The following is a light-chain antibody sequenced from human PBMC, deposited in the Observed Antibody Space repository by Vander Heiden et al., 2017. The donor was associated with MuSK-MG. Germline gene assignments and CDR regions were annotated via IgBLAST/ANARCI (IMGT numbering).Light chain of an antibody. J-gene: IGKJ4*01. CDR2: WAS. CDR1: QSVLYTDNNKNY. V-gene: IGKV4-1*01. Sequence: DIVMTQSPDSLAVSLGEGATINCKSSQSVLYTDNNKNYVAWYQQKPGQAPRLLISWASARESGVPARFSGSGSGTDFTLTISGLQAEDVAVYCCQQEDSSPSTFGGGTKVEIK. CDR3: QQEDSSPST.